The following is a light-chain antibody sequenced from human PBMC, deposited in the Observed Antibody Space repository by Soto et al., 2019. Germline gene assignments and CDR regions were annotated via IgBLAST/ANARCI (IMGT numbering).Light chain of an antibody. CDR1: QDINSY. V-gene: IGKV1D-16*01. CDR2: AAS. Sequence: DVQMTPSPSSLSASVGDRVTITCRASQDINSYLAWYQQKPGNAPKSLIYAASSLQTGVPSRFRGSESGTDFTLTINNLQPEDSATYYCQQYNIYPLTFGGGTKVEIK. J-gene: IGKJ4*01. CDR3: QQYNIYPLT.